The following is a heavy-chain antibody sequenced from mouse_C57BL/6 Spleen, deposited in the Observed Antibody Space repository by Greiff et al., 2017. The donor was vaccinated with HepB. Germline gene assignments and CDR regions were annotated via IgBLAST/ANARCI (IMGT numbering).Heavy chain of an antibody. V-gene: IGHV1-18*01. CDR1: GYTFTDYN. J-gene: IGHJ1*03. CDR3: ARYYYGSSSPGRFDV. Sequence: EVKLMESGPELVKPGASVKIPCKASGYTFTDYNMDWVKQSHGKSLEWIGDINPNNGGTIYNQKSKGKATLTVDKSSSTAYMELRSLTSEDTAVYYCARYYYGSSSPGRFDVWGTGTTVTVSS. CDR2: INPNNGGT. D-gene: IGHD1-1*01.